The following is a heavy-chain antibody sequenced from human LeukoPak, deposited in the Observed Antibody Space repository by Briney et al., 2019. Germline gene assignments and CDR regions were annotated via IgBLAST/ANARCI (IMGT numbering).Heavy chain of an antibody. V-gene: IGHV3-23*01. J-gene: IGHJ4*02. CDR3: AKSDYCSGGSCYQYYFDY. D-gene: IGHD2-15*01. CDR1: GFTFNNYA. CDR2: ISGSGGSA. Sequence: GGSMRLSCAASGFTFNNYAMSWVRQAPGKGLEWVSSISGSGGSAHYADSVKGRFTISRDNSKNTLYLQMNSLRAEDTAVYYCAKSDYCSGGSCYQYYFDYWGQGTLVTVSS.